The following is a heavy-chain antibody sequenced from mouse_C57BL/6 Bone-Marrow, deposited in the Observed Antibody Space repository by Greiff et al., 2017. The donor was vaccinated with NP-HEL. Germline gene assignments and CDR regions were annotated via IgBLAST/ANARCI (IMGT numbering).Heavy chain of an antibody. J-gene: IGHJ4*01. V-gene: IGHV1-80*01. CDR2: IYPGDGDT. D-gene: IGHD2-3*01. Sequence: VKLVESGAELVKPGASVKISCKASGYAFSSYWMNWVKQRPGKGLEWIGQIYPGDGDTNYNGKFKGKATLTADKSSSTAYMQLSSLTSEDSAVYFCARRKWLLRDYAMDYWGQGTSVTVSS. CDR3: ARRKWLLRDYAMDY. CDR1: GYAFSSYW.